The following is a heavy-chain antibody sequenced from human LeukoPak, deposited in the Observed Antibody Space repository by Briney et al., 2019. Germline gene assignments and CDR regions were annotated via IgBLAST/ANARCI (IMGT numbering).Heavy chain of an antibody. CDR1: GGSISSYY. CDR3: ARDGYSDSSGYDYPPSV. CDR2: MSYSGSS. Sequence: PSETLSLTCTVSGGSISSYYWSWIRQPPGKGLEWTGYMSYSGSSNYNPSLRSRVTISVDASKKQFSLKLSSVTAADTAVYYCARDGYSDSSGYDYPPSVWGQGTLVTVSS. D-gene: IGHD3-22*01. V-gene: IGHV4-59*01. J-gene: IGHJ4*02.